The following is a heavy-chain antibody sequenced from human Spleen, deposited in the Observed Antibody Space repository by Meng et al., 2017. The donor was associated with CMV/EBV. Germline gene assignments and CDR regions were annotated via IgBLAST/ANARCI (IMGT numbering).Heavy chain of an antibody. D-gene: IGHD3-9*01. CDR3: ARARMYYDILTGYYRVSYFDY. CDR2: ISYDGSNK. J-gene: IGHJ4*02. CDR1: GFTFSSYA. Sequence: GGSLRLSCAASGFTFSSYAMHWVRQAPGKGLEWVAVISYDGSNKYYADSVKGRFTISRDNSKNTLYLQMNSLRAEDTAVYYCARARMYYDILTGYYRVSYFDYWGQGTLVTVSS. V-gene: IGHV3-30-3*01.